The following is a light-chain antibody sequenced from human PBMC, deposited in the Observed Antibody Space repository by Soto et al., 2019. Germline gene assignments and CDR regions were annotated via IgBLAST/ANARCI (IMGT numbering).Light chain of an antibody. CDR3: QQYGSSPYT. CDR2: GAS. J-gene: IGKJ2*01. V-gene: IGKV3-20*01. CDR1: QSVSNN. Sequence: EIVMTQSPATLSVSPGESATLSCRASQSVSNNLAWYQQKPGQAPRLLIYGASGRATGIPDRFSGSGSGTDFTLTISRLEPEDFAVYFCQQYGSSPYTFGQGTKLEIK.